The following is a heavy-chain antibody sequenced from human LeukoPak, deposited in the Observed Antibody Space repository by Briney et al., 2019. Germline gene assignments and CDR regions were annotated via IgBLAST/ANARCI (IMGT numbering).Heavy chain of an antibody. Sequence: PSETLSLTXTVSGGSISSYYWSWIRQPPGKGLEWMGRIYTSGSTNYNPSLKSRVTMSVDTSKNQFSLKLSSVTAADTDVYYCARFEPYYYYMDVWSKETTVTVPS. V-gene: IGHV4-4*07. CDR1: GGSISSYY. J-gene: IGHJ6*03. CDR3: ARFEPYYYYMDV. CDR2: IYTSGST.